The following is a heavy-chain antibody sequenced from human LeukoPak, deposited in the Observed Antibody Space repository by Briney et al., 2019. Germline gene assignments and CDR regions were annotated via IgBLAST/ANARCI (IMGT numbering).Heavy chain of an antibody. J-gene: IGHJ4*02. V-gene: IGHV3-30-3*01. D-gene: IGHD3-9*01. CDR2: ISYDGSNK. CDR3: ARGDILTGYYFDY. CDR1: GFTFSSYA. Sequence: PGRSLRLSCTASGFTFSSYAMHWVRQAPGKGLEWVAVISYDGSNKYYADSVKGRFTISRDNSKNTLYLQMNSLRAEDTAVYYCARGDILTGYYFDYWGQGTLVTVSS.